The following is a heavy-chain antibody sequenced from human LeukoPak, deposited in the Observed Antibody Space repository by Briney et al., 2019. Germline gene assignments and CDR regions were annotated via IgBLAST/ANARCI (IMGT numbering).Heavy chain of an antibody. Sequence: SETLSLTCTVSGGSISSYYWSWIRQPPGKGLEWIGYIYYSGSTNYNPSLKSRVTISVDTSKNQFSLKLSSVTAADTAVYYCARQGFVASDAFDIWGQGTMVTVSS. CDR2: IYYSGST. J-gene: IGHJ3*02. D-gene: IGHD5-12*01. V-gene: IGHV4-59*08. CDR1: GGSISSYY. CDR3: ARQGFVASDAFDI.